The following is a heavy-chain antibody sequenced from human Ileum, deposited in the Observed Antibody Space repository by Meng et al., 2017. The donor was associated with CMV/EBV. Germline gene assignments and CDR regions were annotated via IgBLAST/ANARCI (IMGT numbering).Heavy chain of an antibody. CDR2: IYFSGST. V-gene: IGHV4-39*07. D-gene: IGHD3-10*01. Sequence: GSLRLSCTVSGDSINTNNYYWGWIRQPPGKGLEWIGSIYFSGSTHYNPSLKGRVTISMDTSNNHFSLKLTSVTAADTAMYYCARDRGPGVIRSNLNWFDPWGQGTLVTVSS. CDR1: GDSINTNNYY. CDR3: ARDRGPGVIRSNLNWFDP. J-gene: IGHJ5*02.